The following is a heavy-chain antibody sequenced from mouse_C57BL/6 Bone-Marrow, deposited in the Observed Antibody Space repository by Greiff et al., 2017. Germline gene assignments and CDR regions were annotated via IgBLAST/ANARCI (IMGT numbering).Heavy chain of an antibody. CDR2: IHPNSGST. J-gene: IGHJ3*01. D-gene: IGHD1-1*01. CDR1: GYTFTSYW. V-gene: IGHV1-64*01. Sequence: QVHVKQPGAELVKPGASVKLSCKASGYTFTSYWMHWVKQRPGQGLEWIGMIHPNSGSTNYNEKFKSKATLTVDKSSSTAYMQLSSLTSEDSAVYYCARPLYYYGSSGFAYWGQGTLVTVSA. CDR3: ARPLYYYGSSGFAY.